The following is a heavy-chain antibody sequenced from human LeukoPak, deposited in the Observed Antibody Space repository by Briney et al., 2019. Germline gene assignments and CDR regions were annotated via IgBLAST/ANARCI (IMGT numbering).Heavy chain of an antibody. CDR3: ARGGPLTHDAFDI. D-gene: IGHD1-14*01. Sequence: SETLSLTRTVSGGSISSYYWSWIRQPPGKGLEWIGYIYYSGSTNYNPSLKSRVTISVDTSKNQFSLKLSSVTAADTAVYYCARGGPLTHDAFDIWGQGTMVTVSS. V-gene: IGHV4-59*01. J-gene: IGHJ3*02. CDR2: IYYSGST. CDR1: GGSISSYY.